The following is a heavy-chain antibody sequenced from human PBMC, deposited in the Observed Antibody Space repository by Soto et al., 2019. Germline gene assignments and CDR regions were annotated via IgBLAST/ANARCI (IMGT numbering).Heavy chain of an antibody. CDR1: GFTFSSYA. V-gene: IGHV3-23*01. CDR2: VSGSGNSA. J-gene: IGHJ4*02. D-gene: IGHD2-15*01. CDR3: AKVPRYCSGGSCYGGYFDY. Sequence: GGSLRLSCVASGFTFSSYAMAWVRQAPGKGLEWVSAVSGSGNSAYYTDSMKGRFTISRDNSKNTQFLQMNSLRAEDTAVYYCAKVPRYCSGGSCYGGYFDYWGQGTLVTVSS.